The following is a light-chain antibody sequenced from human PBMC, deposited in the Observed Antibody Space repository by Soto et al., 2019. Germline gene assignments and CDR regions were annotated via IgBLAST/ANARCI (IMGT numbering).Light chain of an antibody. CDR2: GAY. CDR1: QSVSSN. CDR3: QQYNNWPQT. V-gene: IGKV3-15*01. Sequence: DIVMTQSPATLSVSPGERSTLSCMASQSVSSNLAWYQQKPGQAPRLLIYGAYTRATGIPARFSGSGSGTEFTLTISSLQSEDFAVYYCQQYNNWPQTFGQGTKVDIK. J-gene: IGKJ1*01.